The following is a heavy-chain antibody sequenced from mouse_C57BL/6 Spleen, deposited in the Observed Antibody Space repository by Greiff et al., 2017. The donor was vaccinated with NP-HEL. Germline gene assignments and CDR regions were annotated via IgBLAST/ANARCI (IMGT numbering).Heavy chain of an antibody. Sequence: EVKLMESGGGLVKPGGSLKLSCAASGFTFSSYAMSWVRQTPEKRLEWVATISDGGSYTYYPDNVKGRFTISRDNAKNNLYLQMSHLKSEDTAMYYCARDGNYYGSSPRWYFDVWGTGTTVTVSS. CDR3: ARDGNYYGSSPRWYFDV. CDR1: GFTFSSYA. V-gene: IGHV5-4*01. D-gene: IGHD1-1*01. J-gene: IGHJ1*03. CDR2: ISDGGSYT.